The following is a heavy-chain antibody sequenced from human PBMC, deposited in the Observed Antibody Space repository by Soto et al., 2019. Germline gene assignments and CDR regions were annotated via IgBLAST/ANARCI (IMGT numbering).Heavy chain of an antibody. D-gene: IGHD3-10*01. CDR1: GFTFSSYS. CDR2: ISSSSSYI. CDR3: ARDLGGSGYGMDF. Sequence: EVQLVESGGGLVKHGGSLRLSCAASGFTFSSYSMNWVRQAPGKGLEWVSSISSSSSYIYYADSVKGRFTISRDNAKNSLYLQMNSLRAEDTAVYYWARDLGGSGYGMDFWGQGTTVTFS. J-gene: IGHJ6*02. V-gene: IGHV3-21*01.